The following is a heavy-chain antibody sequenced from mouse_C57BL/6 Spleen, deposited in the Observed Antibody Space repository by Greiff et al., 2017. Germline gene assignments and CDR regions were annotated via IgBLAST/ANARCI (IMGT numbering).Heavy chain of an antibody. J-gene: IGHJ4*01. V-gene: IGHV1-64*01. CDR1: GYTFTSYW. CDR3: AIEGVRAMDY. Sequence: QVQLQQPGAELVKPGASVKLSCKASGYTFTSYWMHWVKQRPGQGLEWIGMIHPNSGSTNYNEKFKSKATLTVDNSSSTAYKQLSSLTSEDSAVYYCAIEGVRAMDYWGQGTSVTVSS. CDR2: IHPNSGST.